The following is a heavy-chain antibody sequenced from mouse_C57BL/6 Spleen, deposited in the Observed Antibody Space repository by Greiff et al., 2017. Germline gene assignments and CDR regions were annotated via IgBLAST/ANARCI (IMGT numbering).Heavy chain of an antibody. V-gene: IGHV1-50*01. D-gene: IGHD3-1*01. CDR1: GYTFTSYW. CDR3: ASRGFSYAMDY. J-gene: IGHJ4*01. Sequence: VQLQQPGAELVKPGASVKLSCKASGYTFTSYWMQWVKQRPGQGLEWIGEIDPSDSYTNYNQKFKGKATLTVDTSSSTAYMQLSSLTSEDSAVYYCASRGFSYAMDYWGQGTSVTVSS. CDR2: IDPSDSYT.